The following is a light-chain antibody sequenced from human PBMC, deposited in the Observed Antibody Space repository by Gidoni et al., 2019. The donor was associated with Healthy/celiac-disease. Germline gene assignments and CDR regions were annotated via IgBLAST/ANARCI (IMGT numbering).Light chain of an antibody. CDR1: QSLSSY. CDR2: DAS. CDR3: QQRSNWPPT. Sequence: ELVLTQSPATLSLSPGERATLPCRASQSLSSYLAWYQQKPGQAPRLLIYDASNRATGIPARFSGSGSGTDFTLTISSLEPEDFAVYYCQQRSNWPPTFGGGTKVEIK. J-gene: IGKJ4*01. V-gene: IGKV3-11*01.